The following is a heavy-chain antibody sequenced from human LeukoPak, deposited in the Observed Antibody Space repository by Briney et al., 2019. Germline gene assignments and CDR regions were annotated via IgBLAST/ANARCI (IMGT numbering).Heavy chain of an antibody. CDR3: ARGGVNYYGSGSYYNARFFNWFDP. CDR2: MNPNSGNT. CDR1: GYTFTSYD. J-gene: IGHJ5*02. D-gene: IGHD3-10*01. Sequence: GASVKVSCKASGYTFTSYDINWVRQATGQGLEWMGWMNPNSGNTGYAQKFQGRVTMTRNTSISTAYMELSSLRSEDTAVYHCARGGVNYYGSGSYYNARFFNWFDPWGQGTLVTVSS. V-gene: IGHV1-8*01.